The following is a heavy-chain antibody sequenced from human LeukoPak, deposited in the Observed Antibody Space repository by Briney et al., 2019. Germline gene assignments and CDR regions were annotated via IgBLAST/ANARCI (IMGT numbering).Heavy chain of an antibody. CDR2: IKGDGSET. CDR3: VRGQIGVSVIVH. J-gene: IGHJ5*02. Sequence: PGGSLRLSCAASVFTFSHYWMHWVRQVPGKGLVWVSRIKGDGSETNYADSVKGRFTISRDNAKNTLFLQMNSLRVEDTAVYCVRGQIGVSVIVHWGQGTLVTVSS. V-gene: IGHV3-74*01. D-gene: IGHD3-22*01. CDR1: VFTFSHYW.